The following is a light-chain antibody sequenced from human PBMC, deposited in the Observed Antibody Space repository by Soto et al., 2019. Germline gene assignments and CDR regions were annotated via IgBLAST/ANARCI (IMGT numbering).Light chain of an antibody. CDR1: QSVSRY. V-gene: IGKV3-11*01. Sequence: EIALTQSPATLSLSPGERATLSCRASQSVSRYLAWYQQKLGQAPRLLIHDASNRAPGIPARFSGSGSGTDFTLTISSLEPEDFAVYYCHQYYDSPLTFGQGTKVEIK. J-gene: IGKJ1*01. CDR3: HQYYDSPLT. CDR2: DAS.